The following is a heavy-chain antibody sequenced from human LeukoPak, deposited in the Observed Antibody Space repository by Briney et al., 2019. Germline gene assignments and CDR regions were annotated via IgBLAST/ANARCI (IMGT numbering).Heavy chain of an antibody. CDR3: ARGKPPLDY. CDR2: ISSSSSYI. J-gene: IGHJ4*02. CDR1: GFTFSSYA. Sequence: SGGSLRLSCAASGFTFSSYAMSWVRQAPGKGLEWVSSISSSSSYIYYADSVKGRFTISRDNAKNSLYLQMNSLRAEDTAVYYCARGKPPLDYWGQGTLVTVSS. V-gene: IGHV3-21*01.